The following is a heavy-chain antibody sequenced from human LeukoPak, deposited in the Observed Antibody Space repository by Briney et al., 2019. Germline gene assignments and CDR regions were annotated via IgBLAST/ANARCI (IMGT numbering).Heavy chain of an antibody. CDR3: ARRGELSCFDY. Sequence: SETLSLTCTVSGGSISSSSYYWGWIRQPPGKGLEWIGSIYYSGSTYYNPSLKSRVTISVDTSKNQFSLKLSSVTAADTAVYYCARRGELSCFDYWGQRTLVTVSS. CDR1: GGSISSSSYY. D-gene: IGHD3-10*01. J-gene: IGHJ4*02. CDR2: IYYSGST. V-gene: IGHV4-39*01.